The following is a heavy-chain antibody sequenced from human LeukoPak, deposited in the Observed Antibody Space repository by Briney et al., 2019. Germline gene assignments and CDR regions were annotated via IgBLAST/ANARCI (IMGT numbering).Heavy chain of an antibody. CDR2: IYYSGST. CDR3: ARDPEIWSGYYRSWYFDL. CDR1: GGSISSYY. J-gene: IGHJ2*01. Sequence: PSETLSLTCTVSGGSISSYYWSWIRQPPGKGLEWIGYIYYSGSTNYNPSLKSRVTISVDTSKNQFSLKLSSVTAADTAVYYCARDPEIWSGYYRSWYFDLWGRGTLVTVFS. D-gene: IGHD3-3*01. V-gene: IGHV4-59*01.